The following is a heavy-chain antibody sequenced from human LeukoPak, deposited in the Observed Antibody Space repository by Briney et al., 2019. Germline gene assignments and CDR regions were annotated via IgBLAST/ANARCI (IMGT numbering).Heavy chain of an antibody. CDR1: GFTFDDYA. Sequence: GGSLRLSCAASGFTFDDYAMHWVRQAPGKGLEWVSGISWNSGSIGYADSVKGRFTISRDNAKNSLYLQMNSLRAEDMALYSCAKGFDYGDYGAFDYWGQGTLVTVSS. D-gene: IGHD4-17*01. CDR2: ISWNSGSI. CDR3: AKGFDYGDYGAFDY. J-gene: IGHJ4*02. V-gene: IGHV3-9*03.